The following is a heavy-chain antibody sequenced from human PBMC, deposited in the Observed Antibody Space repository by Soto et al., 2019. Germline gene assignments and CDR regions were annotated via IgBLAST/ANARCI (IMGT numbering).Heavy chain of an antibody. CDR1: GGSFSGYY. CDR3: ARGVRYSSSWYRSGKYFQH. Sequence: PSETLSLTCAVYGGSFSGYYWSWIRQPPGKGLEWIGEINHSGSTNYNPSLKSRVTISVDTSKNQFSLKLSSVTAADTAVYYCARGVRYSSSWYRSGKYFQHWGQGTLVTGSS. D-gene: IGHD6-13*01. V-gene: IGHV4-34*01. CDR2: INHSGST. J-gene: IGHJ1*01.